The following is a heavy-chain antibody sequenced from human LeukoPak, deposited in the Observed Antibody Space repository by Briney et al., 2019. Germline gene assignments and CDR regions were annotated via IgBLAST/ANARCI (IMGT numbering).Heavy chain of an antibody. Sequence: SETLSLTCAVSGGSINSINWWSWVRQPPGQGLEWIGEMYQTGGINYNPSLKSRVTISLDKSQNQFSLRLSSVTAADTAVYYCARNPRDGHTFDYWGQGTLVIVPS. V-gene: IGHV4-4*02. J-gene: IGHJ4*02. CDR2: MYQTGGI. CDR3: ARNPRDGHTFDY. CDR1: GGSINSINW.